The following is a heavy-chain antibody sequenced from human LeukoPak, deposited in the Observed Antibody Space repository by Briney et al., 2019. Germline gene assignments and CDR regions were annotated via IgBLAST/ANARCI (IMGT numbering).Heavy chain of an antibody. V-gene: IGHV3-64*01. CDR1: GFMFGSYA. CDR2: ISSNGDNT. CDR3: ARAPREGFSGSYHDY. Sequence: GGSLRLSCAASGFMFGSYAMHWVRQAPGKGLEYVSAISSNGDNTYYANSVKGRFTISRDNSKNTLYLQMASLRGEDTAVYYCARAPREGFSGSYHDYWGQGTLVTVSS. D-gene: IGHD1-26*01. J-gene: IGHJ4*02.